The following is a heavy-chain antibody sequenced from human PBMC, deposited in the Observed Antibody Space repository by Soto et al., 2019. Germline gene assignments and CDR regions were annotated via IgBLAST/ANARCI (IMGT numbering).Heavy chain of an antibody. J-gene: IGHJ4*02. CDR2: IIPIFGTA. Sequence: ASVKVSCKASGGTFSSYAISWVRQAPGQGLEWMGGIIPIFGTANYAQKFQGRVTITADESTSTAYMELSSLRSEDTAVYYCARDSSSGDDFWSGYLDYWGQGTLVTVSS. V-gene: IGHV1-69*13. CDR1: GGTFSSYA. CDR3: ARDSSSGDDFWSGYLDY. D-gene: IGHD3-3*01.